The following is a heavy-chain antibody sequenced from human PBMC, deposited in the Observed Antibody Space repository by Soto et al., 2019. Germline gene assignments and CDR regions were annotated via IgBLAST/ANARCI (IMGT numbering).Heavy chain of an antibody. Sequence: QVGLTESGPGLVRPSETLSLNCSVSGGYVTSPTYYWTWVRQAPGSGLEWVAYIHSSGNTKYNPSLKSRVTISIDASKNQFSLKLRSVTSADTAVYYCARKRCSGGGDYWGQGTLVTVSS. CDR2: IHSSGNT. D-gene: IGHD5-12*01. V-gene: IGHV4-61*01. J-gene: IGHJ4*02. CDR3: ARKRCSGGGDY. CDR1: GGYVTSPTYY.